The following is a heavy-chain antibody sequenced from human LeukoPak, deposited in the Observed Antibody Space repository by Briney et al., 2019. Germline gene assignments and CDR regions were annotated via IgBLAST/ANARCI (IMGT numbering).Heavy chain of an antibody. J-gene: IGHJ2*01. D-gene: IGHD2-21*01. Sequence: GRSLRLSCAASGFMFSGYGMHWVRQAPGKGLEWVAVISNDGSIIYYADSVKGRFTISRDNSKNTLHLQMNSLRPDDTAVYYCAKDGPYCGGITCYFRYFDLWGRGTLVTVSS. V-gene: IGHV3-30*18. CDR2: ISNDGSII. CDR1: GFMFSGYG. CDR3: AKDGPYCGGITCYFRYFDL.